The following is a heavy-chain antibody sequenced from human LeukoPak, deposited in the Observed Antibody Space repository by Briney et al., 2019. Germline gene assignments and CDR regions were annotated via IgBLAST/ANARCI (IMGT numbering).Heavy chain of an antibody. CDR2: INPNSGGT. J-gene: IGHJ4*02. Sequence: EASVKVSCKASGYTFTVYYMHWVRQAPGQGLEWMGWINPNSGGTNYAQIFQGRVTMTRDTSISTAYMEVSRLRSDDTAVYYCAGVAAPGQVDFDYWGQGTLVTVSS. CDR1: GYTFTVYY. CDR3: AGVAAPGQVDFDY. D-gene: IGHD6-13*01. V-gene: IGHV1-2*02.